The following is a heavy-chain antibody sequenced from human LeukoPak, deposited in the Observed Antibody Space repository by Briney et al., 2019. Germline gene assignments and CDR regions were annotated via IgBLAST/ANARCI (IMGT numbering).Heavy chain of an antibody. CDR1: GFPFTSHA. Sequence: GRPLRLSCAASGFPFTSHAIHWVRQAPGKGLEWVAQIWASEAHRYYADSVKGRFIASRDNSKNTVYLQMNSVRVEDTAVYYCARDGQGSALYGFDYWGQGTLVTVSS. CDR2: IWASEAHR. V-gene: IGHV3-33*01. J-gene: IGHJ4*02. D-gene: IGHD3-16*01. CDR3: ARDGQGSALYGFDY.